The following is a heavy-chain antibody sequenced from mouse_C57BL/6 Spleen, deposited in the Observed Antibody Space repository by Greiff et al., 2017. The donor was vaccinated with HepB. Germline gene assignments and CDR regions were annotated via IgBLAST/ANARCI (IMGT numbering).Heavy chain of an antibody. D-gene: IGHD2-2*01. CDR2: ISYDGSN. CDR1: GYSITSGYY. Sequence: EVQLQESGPGLVKPSQSLSLTCSVTGYSITSGYYWNWIRQFPGNKLEWMGYISYDGSNNYNPSLKNRISITRDTSKNQFFLKLNSVTTEDTATYYCARVGYYFDYWGQGTTLTVS. J-gene: IGHJ2*01. CDR3: ARVGYYFDY. V-gene: IGHV3-6*01.